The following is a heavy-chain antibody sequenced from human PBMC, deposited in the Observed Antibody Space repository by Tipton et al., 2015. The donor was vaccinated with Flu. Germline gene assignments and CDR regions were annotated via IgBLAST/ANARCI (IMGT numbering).Heavy chain of an antibody. CDR3: ARVHGDSGTLRFDP. V-gene: IGHV4-30-4*01. CDR1: GGSMTDAY. D-gene: IGHD3-10*01. J-gene: IGHJ5*02. CDR2: GYYTGIT. Sequence: TLSLTCTVSGGSMTDAYWSWIRQPSGGGLEWLGYGYYTGITFYNPSLKSRVSIFLDISKNLFSLKMTSLSAAGTATYYCARVHGDSGTLRFDPWGQGVLVTVSS.